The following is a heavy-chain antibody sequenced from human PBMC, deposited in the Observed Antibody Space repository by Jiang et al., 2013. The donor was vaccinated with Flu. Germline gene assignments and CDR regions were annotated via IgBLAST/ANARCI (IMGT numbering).Heavy chain of an antibody. Sequence: KPTQTLTLTCTFSGFSLSTSGVGVGWIRQPPGKALEWLALIYWDDDKRYSPSLKSRLTITKDPSKNQVALTMTNMDPVDTATYYCAHTYYYDTSGKTFDYWGQGTLVTVSS. V-gene: IGHV2-5*02. CDR2: IYWDDDK. CDR3: AHTYYYDTSGKTFDY. D-gene: IGHD3-22*01. J-gene: IGHJ4*02. CDR1: GFSLSTSGVG.